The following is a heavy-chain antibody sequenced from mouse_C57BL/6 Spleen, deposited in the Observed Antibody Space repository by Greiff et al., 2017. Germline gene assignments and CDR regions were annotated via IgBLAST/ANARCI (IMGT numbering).Heavy chain of an antibody. V-gene: IGHV1-15*01. Sequence: QVQLQQSGAELVRPGASVTLSCKASGYTFTDYEMHWVKQTPVHGLEWIGAIDPETGGTAYNQKFKGKDILTADKSSSTAYMELRSLTSEDSAVYYCTRRGTTVVASPAFAYWGQGTLVTVSA. CDR1: GYTFTDYE. CDR3: TRRGTTVVASPAFAY. CDR2: IDPETGGT. D-gene: IGHD1-1*01. J-gene: IGHJ3*01.